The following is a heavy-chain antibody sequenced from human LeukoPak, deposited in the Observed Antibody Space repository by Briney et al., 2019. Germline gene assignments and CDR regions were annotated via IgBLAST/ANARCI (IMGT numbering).Heavy chain of an antibody. Sequence: GGSLRLSCGASGSPLPKAWMTWVGQAPGKGLEWVGRIKAKTDGGTTEYAAPVKGRFTISRDDSENMVYLQMSSLETEDTAVYYCRINRDFWGQGTLVTVSS. CDR3: RINRDF. V-gene: IGHV3-15*07. CDR2: IKAKTDGGTT. CDR1: GSPLPKAW. J-gene: IGHJ4*02.